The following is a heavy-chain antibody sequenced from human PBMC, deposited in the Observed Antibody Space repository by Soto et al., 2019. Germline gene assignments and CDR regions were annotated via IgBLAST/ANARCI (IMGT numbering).Heavy chain of an antibody. J-gene: IGHJ6*02. D-gene: IGHD3-3*01. V-gene: IGHV3-23*01. CDR1: GFTFSSYA. Sequence: EVQLLESGGGLVQPGGSLRLSCAASGFTFSSYAMSWVRQAPGKGLEWVSAISGSGGSTYYADSVKGRFTISRDNSKNTLYLQMNSLRAEDTAVYYCAKDLYYDFWSGYRYYYYGMDVWGQGTTVTVSS. CDR3: AKDLYYDFWSGYRYYYYGMDV. CDR2: ISGSGGST.